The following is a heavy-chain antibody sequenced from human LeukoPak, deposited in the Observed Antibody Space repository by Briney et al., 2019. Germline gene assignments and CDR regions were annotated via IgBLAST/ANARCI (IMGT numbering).Heavy chain of an antibody. V-gene: IGHV3-49*04. CDR1: GFTFGDYA. CDR2: IRSKAYGGTT. D-gene: IGHD3-10*01. Sequence: GGSLRLSCTASGFTFGDYAVSWVRQAPGKGLEWVGFIRSKAYGGTTEYAASVKGRFTISRDDSKSIAYLQLNSLKTEDTAVYNCARFVPYFDYWGQGTLVTVSS. J-gene: IGHJ4*02. CDR3: ARFVPYFDY.